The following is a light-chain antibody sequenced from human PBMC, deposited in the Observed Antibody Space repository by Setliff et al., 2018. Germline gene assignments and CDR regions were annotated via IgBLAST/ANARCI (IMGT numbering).Light chain of an antibody. V-gene: IGLV1-44*01. CDR3: STWDYGLRTHV. Sequence: QSALTQEASVSGTVGQKVTLYCTGESDNIGSNAVGWYQQSSHGAPKTVMLGNFLPSGIPDRFSGSKSGTTASLTISGLQLEDEADYYCSTWDYGLRTHVFGTGTKV. CDR2: GNF. CDR1: SDNIGSNA. J-gene: IGLJ1*01.